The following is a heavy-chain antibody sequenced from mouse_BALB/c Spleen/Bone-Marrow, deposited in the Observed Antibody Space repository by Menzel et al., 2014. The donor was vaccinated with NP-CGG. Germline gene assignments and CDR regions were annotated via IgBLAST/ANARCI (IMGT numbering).Heavy chain of an antibody. D-gene: IGHD2-4*01. Sequence: QVQLKQSGPEVVNPGASVRISCKASGYNFTRYYVHWVRQRPGQGLEWIGSIYPGNVNIKYNEKFKGKATLTADKSSSTASMQLSSLTSEDSAVYFCARGITLAPYFDYWGQGTTLTVPS. V-gene: IGHV1S56*01. J-gene: IGHJ2*01. CDR3: ARGITLAPYFDY. CDR2: IYPGNVNI. CDR1: GYNFTRYY.